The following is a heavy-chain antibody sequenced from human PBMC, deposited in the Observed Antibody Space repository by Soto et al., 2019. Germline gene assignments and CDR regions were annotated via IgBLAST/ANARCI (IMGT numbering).Heavy chain of an antibody. J-gene: IGHJ4*02. CDR1: GAPFGSYL. D-gene: IGHD1-26*01. CDR3: ARDGGRHSGGIDY. Sequence: QVQLVQSGAEVKKPGSSVKVSCKASGAPFGSYLLNWGRRAPGQGLEWMGEIIPILGTANYAQRFQGRVTITEDESTSTAYMELSSLRSEDTAVYYCARDGGRHSGGIDYWGQGTLVTVSS. V-gene: IGHV1-69*01. CDR2: IIPILGTA.